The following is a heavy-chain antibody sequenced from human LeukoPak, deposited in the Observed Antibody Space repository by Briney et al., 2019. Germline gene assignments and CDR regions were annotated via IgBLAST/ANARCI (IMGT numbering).Heavy chain of an antibody. CDR3: ARDENWDFDY. CDR2: TYYRSKWYN. Sequence: SQTLSLTCAISGDSVSSNSVAWNWIRQSPSRGLEWLGRTYYRSKWYNDYAVSVKSRITINADTSRNQFFLQLNSVTPEDTAIYYCARDENWDFDYWGQGTLVTVSS. J-gene: IGHJ4*02. V-gene: IGHV6-1*01. D-gene: IGHD2/OR15-2a*01. CDR1: GDSVSSNSVA.